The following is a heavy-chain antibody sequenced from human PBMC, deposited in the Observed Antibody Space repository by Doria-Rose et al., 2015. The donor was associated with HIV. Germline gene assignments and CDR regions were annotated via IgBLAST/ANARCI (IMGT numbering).Heavy chain of an antibody. D-gene: IGHD3-3*01. V-gene: IGHV4-34*01. Sequence: QLQESGAGLLKPSETLSLTCAVYGGSLSGYYWSWIRQSPGRGLEWIGEINHTGSTTYNPSLKSRVSISLDKSKSQFSLRLTSVTAADTAVYYCAWSSSPSNWFDPWGQGTLVTVSS. CDR3: AWSSSPSNWFDP. CDR1: GGSLSGYY. CDR2: INHTGST. J-gene: IGHJ5*02.